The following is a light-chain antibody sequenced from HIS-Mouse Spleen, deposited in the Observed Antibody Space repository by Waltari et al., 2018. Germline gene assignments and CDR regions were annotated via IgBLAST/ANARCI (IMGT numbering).Light chain of an antibody. Sequence: QSALTQPPSASGSPGQSVTFSCTGTSNDVGGYNYVPWYQQHPGKAPKLMIYEVSTRPSGVPDRFSGSKSGNTASLTVSGLQAEDEADYYCSSYAGSNNLVFGGGTKLTVL. V-gene: IGLV2-8*01. CDR3: SSYAGSNNLV. CDR1: SNDVGGYNY. CDR2: EVS. J-gene: IGLJ2*01.